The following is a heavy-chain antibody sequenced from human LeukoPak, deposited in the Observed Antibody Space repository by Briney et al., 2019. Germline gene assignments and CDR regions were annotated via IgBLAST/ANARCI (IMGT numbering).Heavy chain of an antibody. J-gene: IGHJ6*03. Sequence: SETLSLTCAVFGGSFSGYYWSWIRQRPGKGLELIGEINHSGSTNYNPSLKSRVTISVDTSKNQFSLRVSSVTAADTAVYYCARAYGDYRYYYYYMDVWGKGTTVTVSS. V-gene: IGHV4-34*01. CDR1: GGSFSGYY. CDR3: ARAYGDYRYYYYYMDV. CDR2: INHSGST. D-gene: IGHD4-17*01.